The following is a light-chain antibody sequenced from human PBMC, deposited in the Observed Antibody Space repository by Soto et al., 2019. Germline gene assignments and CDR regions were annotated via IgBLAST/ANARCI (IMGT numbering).Light chain of an antibody. CDR3: QQYGISPPEVT. CDR2: GAS. V-gene: IGKV3-20*01. J-gene: IGKJ3*01. Sequence: EIVLTQSPGTLSLSPGERATLSCRASQSVSSSYLAWYQQKPGQAPRLLIYGASSRATGIPDRFSGSGSGIDFALTISRLEPEDFAVYNCQQYGISPPEVTFGPGTKVDIK. CDR1: QSVSSSY.